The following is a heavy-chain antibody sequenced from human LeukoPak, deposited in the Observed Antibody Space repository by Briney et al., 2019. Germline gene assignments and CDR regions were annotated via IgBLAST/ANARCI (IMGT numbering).Heavy chain of an antibody. CDR3: ARSVAKKDTLGPGSAFDI. Sequence: SETLSLTCAVSGGSICSYCWSWIRQSAVKGLEWIGRIYTSGSTNYTPSLKSRVTMSVVTSKNQFSLKLSSVTAADTAVYYCARSVAKKDTLGPGSAFDIWGQGIMVTVSS. J-gene: IGHJ3*02. V-gene: IGHV4-4*07. D-gene: IGHD2-15*01. CDR1: GGSICSYC. CDR2: IYTSGST.